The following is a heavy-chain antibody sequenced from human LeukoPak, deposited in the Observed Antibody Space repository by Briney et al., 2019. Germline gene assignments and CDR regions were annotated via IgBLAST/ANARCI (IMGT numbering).Heavy chain of an antibody. V-gene: IGHV3-74*01. D-gene: IGHD5-24*01. J-gene: IGHJ4*02. CDR1: GFTLSLAW. CDR3: VRDGDAYNFDF. Sequence: GGSLRLSCATSGFTLSLAWMHWVRQAPGKGLEWVSRIKYDGSYTNYADSVKGRFTISKDNARNTLSLHMISLRAEDTAVYFCVRDGDAYNFDFWGQGVLVTVSS. CDR2: IKYDGSYT.